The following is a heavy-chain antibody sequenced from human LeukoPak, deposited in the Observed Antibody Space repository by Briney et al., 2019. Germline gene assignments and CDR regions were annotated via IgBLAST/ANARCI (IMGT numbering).Heavy chain of an antibody. J-gene: IGHJ6*02. CDR1: GGSISSSNW. D-gene: IGHD6-19*01. CDR3: ARDTHRRAGTTYYYYYYGMDV. CDR2: IYHSGST. V-gene: IGHV4-4*02. Sequence: PSETLSLTCAVSGGSISSSNWWSWVRQPPGKGLEWIGEIYHSGSTNYNPSLKSRVTISVDKSKNQFSLKLSSVTAADTAVYYCARDTHRRAGTTYYYYYYGMDVWGQGTTVTVSS.